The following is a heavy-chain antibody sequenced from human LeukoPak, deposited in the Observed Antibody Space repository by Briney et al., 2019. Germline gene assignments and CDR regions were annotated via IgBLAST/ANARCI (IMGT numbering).Heavy chain of an antibody. CDR3: ARDLSGDVVISGFDY. J-gene: IGHJ4*02. V-gene: IGHV1-46*01. CDR1: GYTFTCYY. Sequence: ASVKVSCKASGYTFTCYYMHWVRQAPGQGLEWMGIINPSGGSTSYAQKFQGRVTMTRDTSTSTVYMELSSLRSEDTAVYYCARDLSGDVVISGFDYWGQGTLVTVSS. CDR2: INPSGGST. D-gene: IGHD3-22*01.